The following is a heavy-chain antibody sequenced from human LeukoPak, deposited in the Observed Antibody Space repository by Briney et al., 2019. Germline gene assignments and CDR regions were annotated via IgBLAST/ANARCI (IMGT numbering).Heavy chain of an antibody. CDR1: GGTFSSYA. Sequence: SAKVSCKASGGTFSSYAISWVRQAPGQGLEWMGGIIPIFGTANYAQKFQGRVTITADESTSTAYMELSSLRSEDTAVYYCARAPSPYYYDSSGYYPGGYWGQGTLVTVSS. J-gene: IGHJ4*02. CDR3: ARAPSPYYYDSSGYYPGGY. CDR2: IIPIFGTA. V-gene: IGHV1-69*13. D-gene: IGHD3-22*01.